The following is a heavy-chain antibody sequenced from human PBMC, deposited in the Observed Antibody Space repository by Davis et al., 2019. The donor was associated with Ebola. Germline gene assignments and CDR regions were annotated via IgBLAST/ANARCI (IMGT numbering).Heavy chain of an antibody. V-gene: IGHV5-10-1*01. CDR2: IDPSESYT. CDR3: ARQSGYESQDYYYGMDV. Sequence: GESLKISCQGPGYSFTSYWISWVRQLPGKGLEWMGRIDPSESYTNYSPSFQGHVTISADKSIITAYLQWSSLKASDTAMYYCARQSGYESQDYYYGMDVWGQGTTVTVSS. J-gene: IGHJ6*02. CDR1: GYSFTSYW. D-gene: IGHD5-12*01.